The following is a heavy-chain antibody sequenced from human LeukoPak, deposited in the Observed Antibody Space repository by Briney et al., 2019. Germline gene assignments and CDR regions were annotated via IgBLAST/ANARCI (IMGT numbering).Heavy chain of an antibody. Sequence: SVKASCKASGGTFSSYAISWVRRAPGQGLEWMGGIIPIFGTANYAQKFQGRVTITADESTSTAYMELSSLRSEDTAVYYCAGDSSGYEGYFDYWGQGTLVTVSS. J-gene: IGHJ4*02. CDR2: IIPIFGTA. D-gene: IGHD3-22*01. V-gene: IGHV1-69*01. CDR3: AGDSSGYEGYFDY. CDR1: GGTFSSYA.